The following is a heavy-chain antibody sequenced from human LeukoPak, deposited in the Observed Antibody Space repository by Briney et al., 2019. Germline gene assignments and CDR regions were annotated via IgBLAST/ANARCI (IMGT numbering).Heavy chain of an antibody. CDR3: AKDAQLWFRAKFDY. D-gene: IGHD5-18*01. V-gene: IGHV3-23*01. J-gene: IGHJ4*02. CDR1: GFTFSTYA. Sequence: GGSLRLSCAASGFTFSTYAMSWVRQAPGKGLEWVSAFSGSGGNTCYADSVKGRFTISRDNSKNTLYLQMNSLRAEDTAVYYCAKDAQLWFRAKFDYWGQGTLVTVSS. CDR2: FSGSGGNT.